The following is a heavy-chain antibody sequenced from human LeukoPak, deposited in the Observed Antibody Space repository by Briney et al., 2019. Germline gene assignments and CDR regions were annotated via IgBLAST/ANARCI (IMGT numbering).Heavy chain of an antibody. D-gene: IGHD3-9*01. CDR1: GLTFNNFW. V-gene: IGHV3-7*01. Sequence: PGGSLRLSCVVSGLTFNNFWMSWVRQPPGKGLEWVAHIKEDGSEKYYVDSVKGRFTISRDNSKSTLYLQMNSLRVEDTALYYCARDWQLRYFDWSPGGWGQGTLVTVSS. J-gene: IGHJ4*02. CDR2: IKEDGSEK. CDR3: ARDWQLRYFDWSPGG.